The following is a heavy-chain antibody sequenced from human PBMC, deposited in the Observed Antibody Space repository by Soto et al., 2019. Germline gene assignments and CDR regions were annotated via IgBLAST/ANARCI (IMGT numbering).Heavy chain of an antibody. D-gene: IGHD4-17*01. CDR1: EFTFANAW. CDR2: IKSKADGGTT. Sequence: PGGSLRLSCAASEFTFANAWIIWVRQAPGKGPEWVGRIKSKADGGTTDYAAPVKGRFTISRDESQNTLYLQMNSLKTEDTAVYYCTSLYYGHWGQGTLVTVSS. CDR3: TSLYYGH. J-gene: IGHJ4*02. V-gene: IGHV3-15*07.